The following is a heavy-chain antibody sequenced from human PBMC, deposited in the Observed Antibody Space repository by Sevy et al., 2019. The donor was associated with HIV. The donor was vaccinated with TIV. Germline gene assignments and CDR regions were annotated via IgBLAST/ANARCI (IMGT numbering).Heavy chain of an antibody. J-gene: IGHJ4*02. V-gene: IGHV1-69*13. CDR2: INPIFGTA. D-gene: IGHD3-22*01. CDR3: ARDPYYYDSSGYSYFGY. Sequence: ASVKVSCKASGGTFSSYAISWVRQAPGQGLEWMGRINPIFGTANYAQKFQGRVTITADESTSTAYMELSSLRSEDTAVYYCARDPYYYDSSGYSYFGYWGQGTLVTVSS. CDR1: GGTFSSYA.